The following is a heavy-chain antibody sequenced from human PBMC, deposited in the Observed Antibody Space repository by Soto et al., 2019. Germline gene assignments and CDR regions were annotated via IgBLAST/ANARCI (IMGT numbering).Heavy chain of an antibody. V-gene: IGHV1-46*01. J-gene: IGHJ6*02. CDR3: ATSTTVTQALYYYYGMDV. CDR2: INPSGGST. D-gene: IGHD4-4*01. CDR1: GYTFTTYY. Sequence: ASVKVSCKASGYTFTTYYMHWVRQAPGQGLEGMGIINPSGGSTSYTQKFQGRVTMTRDTSTTTVYMELSSLRSEDTAMYYCATSTTVTQALYYYYGMDVWGQGTTVTVSS.